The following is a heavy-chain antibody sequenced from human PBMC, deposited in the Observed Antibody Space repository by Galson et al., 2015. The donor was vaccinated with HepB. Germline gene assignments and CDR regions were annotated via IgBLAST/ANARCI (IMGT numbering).Heavy chain of an antibody. CDR1: GFTFSTYS. CDR3: ARGGPYSSSPIEY. CDR2: ISTTNYV. J-gene: IGHJ4*02. D-gene: IGHD2-2*01. V-gene: IGHV3-21*01. Sequence: SLRLSCATSGFTFSTYSMKWVRQAPGKGLEWVSSISTTNYVYCADSMKGRFTLSRDNAKNSLFLQMNGLRAEDTAVSYCARGGPYSSSPIEYWGQGTLVTVSS.